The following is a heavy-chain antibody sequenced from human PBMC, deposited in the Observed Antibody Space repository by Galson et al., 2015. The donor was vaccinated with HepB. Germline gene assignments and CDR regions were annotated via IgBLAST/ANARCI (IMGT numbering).Heavy chain of an antibody. J-gene: IGHJ5*02. CDR3: ASYRVTAGRWFDP. D-gene: IGHD2-2*01. CDR1: GFTFTSYD. V-gene: IGHV3-23*01. CDR2: IDTSGGHT. Sequence: SLRLSCAASGFTFTSYDMTWVCQAPGKGLEWVSVIDTSGGHTSYADSVKGRFTISRDNSKSTLSLQMNSLRVEDTAIYYCASYRVTAGRWFDPWGQGTLVTVSS.